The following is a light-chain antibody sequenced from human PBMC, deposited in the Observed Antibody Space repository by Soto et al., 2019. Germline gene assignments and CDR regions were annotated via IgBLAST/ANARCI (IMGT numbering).Light chain of an antibody. CDR3: QQYGSSPPLT. J-gene: IGKJ4*01. CDR1: QSVSSNY. Sequence: EIVLTQSPGTLSLSPGERATLSCRASQSVSSNYLAWYQQKPGQASRLLIYGASSRATGIPDRFSGSGSGTDFTLTISRLEPEDFVVYYCQQYGSSPPLTFGGGTKVDIK. V-gene: IGKV3-20*01. CDR2: GAS.